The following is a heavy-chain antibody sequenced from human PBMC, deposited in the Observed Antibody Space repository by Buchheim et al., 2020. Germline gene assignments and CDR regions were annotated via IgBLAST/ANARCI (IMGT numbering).Heavy chain of an antibody. V-gene: IGHV4-34*01. Sequence: QVQLQQWGAGLLKPSETLSLTCAVYGGSFSGYYWSWIRQPPGKGLEWIGEINHSGSTNYNPSLKSRVTISVDTSKNQFSLKLSSVTAADTAVYYCARGLGDIVVVPPSYYFDYWGQGTL. CDR1: GGSFSGYY. CDR2: INHSGST. CDR3: ARGLGDIVVVPPSYYFDY. J-gene: IGHJ4*02. D-gene: IGHD2-2*01.